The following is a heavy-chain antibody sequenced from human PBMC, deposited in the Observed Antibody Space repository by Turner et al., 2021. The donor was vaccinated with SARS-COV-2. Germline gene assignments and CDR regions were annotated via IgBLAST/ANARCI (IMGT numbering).Heavy chain of an antibody. CDR1: GFPFSSYG. D-gene: IGHD1-7*01. CDR3: ARDGGTGTTFPFFDY. CDR2: IWYAGSYK. V-gene: IGHV3-33*01. J-gene: IGHJ4*02. Sequence: QVQLVESGGGVVQPGRSLRLSCSASGFPFSSYGMHWVRQAPGKGREWVAVIWYAGSYKYYADSVKGRFTISRDKSKNTLYLQMNSLRAEDTALYYCARDGGTGTTFPFFDYWGQGTLVTVSS.